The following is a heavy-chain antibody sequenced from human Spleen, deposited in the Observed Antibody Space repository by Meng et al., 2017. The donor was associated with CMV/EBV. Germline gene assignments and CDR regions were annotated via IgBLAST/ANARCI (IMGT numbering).Heavy chain of an antibody. CDR2: IKSKTDGGTT. D-gene: IGHD5-18*01. CDR3: TTELRGYSYGALGY. V-gene: IGHV3-15*01. Sequence: SGFTFSNAWMSWVRQAPGKGLEWVGRIKSKTDGGTTDYAAPVKGRFTISRDDSKNTLYLQMNSLKTEDTAVYYCTTELRGYSYGALGYWGQGTLVTVSS. J-gene: IGHJ4*02. CDR1: GFTFSNAW.